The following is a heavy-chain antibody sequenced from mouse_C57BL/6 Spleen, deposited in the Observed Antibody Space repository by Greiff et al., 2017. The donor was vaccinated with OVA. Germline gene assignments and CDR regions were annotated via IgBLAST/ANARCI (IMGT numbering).Heavy chain of an antibody. D-gene: IGHD2-5*01. CDR2: IYPGDGDT. Sequence: VQLQQSGPELVKPGASVKISCKASGYAFSSSWMNWVKQRPGKGLEWIGRIYPGDGDTNYNGKFKGKATLTADKSSSTAYMQLSRLTSEDSAVYFCASVYSNFGDYYAMDYWGQGTSVTVSS. CDR1: GYAFSSSW. V-gene: IGHV1-82*01. J-gene: IGHJ4*01. CDR3: ASVYSNFGDYYAMDY.